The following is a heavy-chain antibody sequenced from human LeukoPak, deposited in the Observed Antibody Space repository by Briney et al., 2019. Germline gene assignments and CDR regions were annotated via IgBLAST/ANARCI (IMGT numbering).Heavy chain of an antibody. CDR2: IIPIFGTA. J-gene: IGHJ6*02. D-gene: IGHD4-17*01. CDR1: GGTFSSYA. CDR3: ARERTVTTGYYYGMDV. V-gene: IGHV1-69*13. Sequence: AASVTVSCAASGGTFSSYAISWVRQAPGQGLEWMGGIIPIFGTANYAQKFQGRVTITADESTSTAYMELSSLRSEDTAVYYCARERTVTTGYYYGMDVWGQGTTVTVSS.